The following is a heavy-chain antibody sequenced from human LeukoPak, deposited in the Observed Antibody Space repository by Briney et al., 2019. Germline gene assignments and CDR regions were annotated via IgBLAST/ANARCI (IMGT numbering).Heavy chain of an antibody. CDR2: IDPSDSYT. D-gene: IGHD5-12*01. V-gene: IGHV5-10-1*01. CDR1: GYSFTSYW. CDR3: ARGGKSAYGWFDP. J-gene: IGHJ5*02. Sequence: GESLKISCKDSGYSFTSYWISWVRQMPGKGLEWMGTIDPSDSYTNYSPSFQGHVTISADKSISTAYLQWSSLKASDTAMYYCARGGKSAYGWFDPWGQGALVTVFS.